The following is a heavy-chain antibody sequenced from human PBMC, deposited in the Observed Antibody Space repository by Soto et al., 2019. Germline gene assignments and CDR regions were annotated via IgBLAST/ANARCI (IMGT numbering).Heavy chain of an antibody. V-gene: IGHV3-23*01. J-gene: IGHJ6*02. Sequence: PGGSLRLSCAASGFTFSSYAMNWVRQAPGKGLEWVSAITGSGGSTYYADSVKGRFTISRDNSENTLYLQMNSLTAADTAVYYCATDDPVGATSSGDFYYGMDVWGQGTTVTVSS. CDR3: ATDDPVGATSSGDFYYGMDV. D-gene: IGHD1-26*01. CDR1: GFTFSSYA. CDR2: ITGSGGST.